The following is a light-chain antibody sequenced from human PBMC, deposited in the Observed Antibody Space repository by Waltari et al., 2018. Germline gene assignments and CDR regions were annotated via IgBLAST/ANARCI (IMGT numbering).Light chain of an antibody. CDR3: CSYGTSPLYV. V-gene: IGLV2-11*01. CDR2: DGS. Sequence: WYQQYPGKAPKFMIYDGSKRPSGVPDRFSGSKSGTTASLTISGLQPEDEADYYCCSYGTSPLYVFGTGTKVTVL. J-gene: IGLJ1*01.